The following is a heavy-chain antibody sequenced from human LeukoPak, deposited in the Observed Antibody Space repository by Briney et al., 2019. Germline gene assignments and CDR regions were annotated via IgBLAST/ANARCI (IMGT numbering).Heavy chain of an antibody. CDR1: GGSISSYY. D-gene: IGHD3-9*01. CDR3: ARVTIFSHAFDI. Sequence: SETLSLTCTVSGGSISSYYWSWIRQPAGKGLGWIGRIYTSGSTNYNPSLKSRVTMSVDTSKNQFSLKLSSVTAADTAVYYCARVTIFSHAFDIWGQGTMATVSS. CDR2: IYTSGST. V-gene: IGHV4-4*07. J-gene: IGHJ3*02.